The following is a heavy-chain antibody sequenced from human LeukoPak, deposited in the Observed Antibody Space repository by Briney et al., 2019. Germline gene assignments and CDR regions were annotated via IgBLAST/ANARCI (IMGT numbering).Heavy chain of an antibody. J-gene: IGHJ3*02. Sequence: SVKVSCKASGGTFSSYTISWVRQAPGQGLEWMGRIIPIFGTANYAQKFQGRVTITTDESTSTAYMELSSLRSEDTAVYYCAREYSYGPSDAFDIWGQGTMVTVSS. CDR3: AREYSYGPSDAFDI. CDR1: GGTFSSYT. CDR2: IIPIFGTA. V-gene: IGHV1-69*05. D-gene: IGHD5-18*01.